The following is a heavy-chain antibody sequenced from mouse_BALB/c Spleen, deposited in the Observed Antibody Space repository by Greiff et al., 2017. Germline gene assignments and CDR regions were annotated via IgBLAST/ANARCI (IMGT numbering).Heavy chain of an antibody. CDR2: IDPENGDT. J-gene: IGHJ3*01. CDR3: NAGPWFAY. Sequence: VQLKQSGAELVRSGASVKLSCTASGFNIKDYYMHWVKQRPEQGLEWIGWIDPENGDTEYAPKFQGKATMTADTSSNTAYLQLSSLTSEDTAVYYCNAGPWFAYWGQGTLVTVSA. CDR1: GFNIKDYY. V-gene: IGHV14-4*02.